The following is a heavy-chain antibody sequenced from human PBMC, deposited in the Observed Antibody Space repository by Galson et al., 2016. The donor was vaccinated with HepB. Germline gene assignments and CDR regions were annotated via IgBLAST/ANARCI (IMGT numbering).Heavy chain of an antibody. J-gene: IGHJ6*02. CDR1: GFTFSNYD. CDR3: AREVRKNGMDV. D-gene: IGHD2-2*01. Sequence: SLSLSCAASGFTFSNYDMHWVRQVTGKGLEWVSAIGSTGDTYYLDSVKGRFTISRENAKNSFYLQMNSLRAGDTAVYYCAREVRKNGMDVWGQGTTVTVSS. CDR2: IGSTGDT. V-gene: IGHV3-13*01.